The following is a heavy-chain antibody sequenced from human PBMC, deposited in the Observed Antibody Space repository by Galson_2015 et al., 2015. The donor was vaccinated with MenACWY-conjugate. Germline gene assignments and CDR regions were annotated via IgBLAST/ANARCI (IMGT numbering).Heavy chain of an antibody. CDR2: INHVGDT. V-gene: IGHV4-34*01. CDR3: ARLVTRGITIFGAHPRASYGMDV. CDR1: GFTFSSYA. D-gene: IGHD3-3*01. J-gene: IGHJ6*02. Sequence: LRLSCAASGFTFSSYAMHWIRQPPGKGLEWIGEINHVGDTDYNPSLRGRVTISIDTSKNQFSLRLSSVTAADTAVYYCARLVTRGITIFGAHPRASYGMDVWGQGTTVTVSS.